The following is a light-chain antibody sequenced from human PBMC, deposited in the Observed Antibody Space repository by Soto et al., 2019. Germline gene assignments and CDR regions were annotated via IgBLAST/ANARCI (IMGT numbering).Light chain of an antibody. V-gene: IGKV3-20*01. CDR1: QSVSSSY. J-gene: IGKJ3*01. Sequence: EIVLTQSPGTLSLSPGERATLSCRASQSVSSSYLAWYQQKPGQAPRLLIYGASSRANGIQDRFSGSGSGTDFTLTISRLEPEDFAVYYCQQYGSSPGFTFGPGTKVDIK. CDR3: QQYGSSPGFT. CDR2: GAS.